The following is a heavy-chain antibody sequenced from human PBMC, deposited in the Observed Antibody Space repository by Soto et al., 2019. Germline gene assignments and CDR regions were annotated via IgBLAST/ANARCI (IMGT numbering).Heavy chain of an antibody. CDR1: GGFISSGGYY. Sequence: SETLSLTCTVSGGFISSGGYYWSWIRQHPGKGLEWIGYIYYSGSTYYNPSLKSRVTISVDTSKNQFSLKLSSVTAADTAVYYCARAIYHYDSSGYYYDNGYYFDYWGQGTLVTVSS. J-gene: IGHJ4*02. CDR3: ARAIYHYDSSGYYYDNGYYFDY. CDR2: IYYSGST. V-gene: IGHV4-31*03. D-gene: IGHD3-22*01.